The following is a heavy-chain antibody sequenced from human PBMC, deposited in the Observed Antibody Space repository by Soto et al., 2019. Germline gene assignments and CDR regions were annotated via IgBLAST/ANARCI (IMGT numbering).Heavy chain of an antibody. V-gene: IGHV1-18*01. CDR2: ISAYNGNT. CDR1: GYTFSSYA. J-gene: IGHJ4*02. Sequence: QVQLVQSGAEVKKPGASVKVSCKASGYTFSSYAFSWVRQAPGQGLEWMGWISAYNGNTNNAKKFQGRVTMTTDTSTSTAYMELRSLRSDDTDVYYSARDVTPPYYWGQGTLVTVSS. CDR3: ARDVTPPYY.